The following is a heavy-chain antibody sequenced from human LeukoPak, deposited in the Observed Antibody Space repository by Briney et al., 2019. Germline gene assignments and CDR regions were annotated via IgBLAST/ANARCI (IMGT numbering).Heavy chain of an antibody. J-gene: IGHJ5*02. CDR1: GGSFSGYY. Sequence: SETLSLTCAVYGGSFSGYYWSWIRQPAGKGLEWIGRIYTSGSTNYNPSLKSRVTMSVDTSKNQFSLKLSSVTAADTAVYYCAREGLVGATENWFDPWGQGTLVTVSS. V-gene: IGHV4-4*07. CDR2: IYTSGST. CDR3: AREGLVGATENWFDP. D-gene: IGHD1-26*01.